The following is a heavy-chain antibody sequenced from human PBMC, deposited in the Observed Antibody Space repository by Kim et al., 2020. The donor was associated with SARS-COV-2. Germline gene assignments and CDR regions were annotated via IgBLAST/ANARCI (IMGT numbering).Heavy chain of an antibody. CDR3: TTLLRYFDWLAVKYYYYGMDV. V-gene: IGHV3-15*01. CDR1: GFTFSNAW. CDR2: IKRKTDGGTT. J-gene: IGHJ6*02. D-gene: IGHD3-9*01. Sequence: GGSLRLSCAASGFTFSNAWMSWVRQAPGKGLEWVGRIKRKTDGGTTDYAAPVKGRSTISRDDSKNTLYLLMNSLKTEDTAVYYCTTLLRYFDWLAVKYYYYGMDVWGQGTTVTVSS.